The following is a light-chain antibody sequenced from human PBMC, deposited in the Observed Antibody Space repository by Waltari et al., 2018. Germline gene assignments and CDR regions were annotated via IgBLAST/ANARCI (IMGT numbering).Light chain of an antibody. J-gene: IGLJ3*02. Sequence: QSVLTQAPSVSAAPGQKVTISCSGSTPNIGNNYVSWDQQFPGTTPKLLIYEDNRRPSGIPDRFSGSKSGASATLGITGLQTGDEANYYCGTWDSSLGIGVLGGGTRVTVL. CDR1: TPNIGNNY. V-gene: IGLV1-51*01. CDR2: EDN. CDR3: GTWDSSLGIGV.